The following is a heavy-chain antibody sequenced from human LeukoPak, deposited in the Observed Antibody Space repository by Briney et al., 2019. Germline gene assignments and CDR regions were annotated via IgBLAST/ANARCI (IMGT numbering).Heavy chain of an antibody. CDR3: ARLAVAGILEQSFDP. Sequence: GASVKVSCKASGYTFTSYYMHWVRQAPGQGLEWMGRINPSGGSTSYAQKFQGRVTMTRDTSTSTVYMELSSLRSEDTAVYYCARLAVAGILEQSFDPWGQGTLVTVSS. D-gene: IGHD6-19*01. J-gene: IGHJ5*02. CDR2: INPSGGST. V-gene: IGHV1-46*01. CDR1: GYTFTSYY.